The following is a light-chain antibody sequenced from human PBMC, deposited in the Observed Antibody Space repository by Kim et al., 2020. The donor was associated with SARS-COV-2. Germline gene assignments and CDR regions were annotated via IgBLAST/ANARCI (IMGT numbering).Light chain of an antibody. CDR2: EVS. CDR1: SSDVGGYNY. Sequence: QSALTQPPSASGSPGQSVTISCTGTSSDVGGYNYVSWYQQHPGKAPKLMIYEVSKRPSGVPDRFSGSKSGNTASLTVSGLQAEDEAVNYCSSYAGSNNLVFGGGTQLTVL. CDR3: SSYAGSNNLV. J-gene: IGLJ3*02. V-gene: IGLV2-8*01.